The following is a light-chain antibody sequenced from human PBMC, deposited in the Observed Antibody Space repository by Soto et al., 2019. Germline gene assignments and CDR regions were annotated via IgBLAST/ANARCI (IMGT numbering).Light chain of an antibody. CDR3: QQTYSAPPT. J-gene: IGKJ1*01. CDR2: AAS. V-gene: IGKV1-39*01. CDR1: QIISTY. Sequence: DIQMTQSPSSLSSSXGXXVXXXXRASQIISTYLNWYQQRAGLAPRLLIYAASSLQSGVPPRFSGSGSGTDFTLTISSLQPEDFATYFCQQTYSAPPTFGQGTKVDI.